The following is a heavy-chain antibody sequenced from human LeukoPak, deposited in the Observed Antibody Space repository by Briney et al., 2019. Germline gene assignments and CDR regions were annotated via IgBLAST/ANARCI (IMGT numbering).Heavy chain of an antibody. J-gene: IGHJ6*02. CDR2: ISGSGGST. D-gene: IGHD6-6*01. V-gene: IGHV3-23*01. CDR3: AASIAALPGAYYYYGMDV. CDR1: GFTFSSYA. Sequence: HPGGSLRLSCADAGFTFSSYAMSWVRQAPGKGLEWVSAISGSGGSTYYADSVKGRFTISRDNSKNTLYLQMNSLRAEDTAVYYCAASIAALPGAYYYYGMDVWGQGTTVTVSS.